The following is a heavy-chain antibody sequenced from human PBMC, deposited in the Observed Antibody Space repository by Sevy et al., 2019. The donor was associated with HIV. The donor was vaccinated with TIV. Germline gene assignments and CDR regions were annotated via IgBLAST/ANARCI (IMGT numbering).Heavy chain of an antibody. D-gene: IGHD2-21*02. CDR3: ARRGGNSEWGYYFDF. Sequence: SGTLSLTCTVSGGSISSGTYYWGWIRQPPGKGLEWIGNIYYGGTSYYNPSLKSRVTISVDTSKNQFSLNLRSVTAADTAVFYCARRGGNSEWGYYFDFWGQGTLVTVSS. CDR1: GGSISSGTYY. CDR2: IYYGGTS. J-gene: IGHJ4*02. V-gene: IGHV4-39*01.